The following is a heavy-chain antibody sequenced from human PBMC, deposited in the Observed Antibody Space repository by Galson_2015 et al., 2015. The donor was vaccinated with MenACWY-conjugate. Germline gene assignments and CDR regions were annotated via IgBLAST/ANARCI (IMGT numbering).Heavy chain of an antibody. D-gene: IGHD2-15*01. J-gene: IGHJ1*01. CDR3: AHSLRQAGCRGGRCYHFHH. V-gene: IGHV2-5*02. CDR2: FYWDDDK. CDR1: GFSLSTSGVG. Sequence: PALVKPTQTLTLTCTFSGFSLSTSGVGVGWIRQPPGKAPEWLAIFYWDDDKRYSPSLKSRLTITTDTSKNHVVLIMTNMDPVDTATYYCAHSLRQAGCRGGRCYHFHHWGQGTLVTVSS.